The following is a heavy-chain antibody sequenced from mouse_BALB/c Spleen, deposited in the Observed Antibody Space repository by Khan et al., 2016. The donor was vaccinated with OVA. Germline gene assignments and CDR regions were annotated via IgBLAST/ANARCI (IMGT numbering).Heavy chain of an antibody. D-gene: IGHD2-3*01. Sequence: EVQLVESGPGLVKPSQSLSLTCTVTGYSITSDYAWNWIRQFPGNKLEWIGYISYSGSTNYHPSLKSRISITRDTSKNQFFLQLNSVTTEDTATYYCARDGSRYNYAMDYWGQGTSVTVSS. CDR2: ISYSGST. V-gene: IGHV3-2*02. CDR1: GYSITSDYA. CDR3: ARDGSRYNYAMDY. J-gene: IGHJ4*01.